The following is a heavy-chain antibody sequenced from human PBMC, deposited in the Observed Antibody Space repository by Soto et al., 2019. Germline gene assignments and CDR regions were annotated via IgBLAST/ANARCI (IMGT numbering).Heavy chain of an antibody. CDR3: ARGSCSGGSCYTNLIFDP. Sequence: PSETLSLTCTVSGGSISSGGYYWSWIRQHPGKGLEWIGYIYYSGSTYYNPSLKSRVTISVDTSKNQFSLKLSSVTAADTAVYYCARGSCSGGSCYTNLIFDPWGQGTLVTVSS. CDR2: IYYSGST. J-gene: IGHJ5*02. D-gene: IGHD2-15*01. V-gene: IGHV4-31*03. CDR1: GGSISSGGYY.